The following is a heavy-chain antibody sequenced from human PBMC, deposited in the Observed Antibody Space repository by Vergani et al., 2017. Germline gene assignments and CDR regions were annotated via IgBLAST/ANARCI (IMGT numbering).Heavy chain of an antibody. CDR3: AKHFRGWGIDY. CDR2: IQFDGSNQ. J-gene: IGHJ4*02. Sequence: QVQLVESGGGVVQRGGSPGLPWAKVGFTLGNYEMQGIRQGPGKGLEFVAFIQFDGSNQYYADSVKGRFTLSRDFSKNTLYLQMNSLRTDDTATYYCAKHFRGWGIDYWGQGTQVIVSS. CDR1: GFTLGNYE. V-gene: IGHV3-30*02. D-gene: IGHD3-16*01.